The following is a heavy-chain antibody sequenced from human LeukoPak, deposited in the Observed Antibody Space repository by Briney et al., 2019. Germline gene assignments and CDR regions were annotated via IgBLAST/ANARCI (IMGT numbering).Heavy chain of an antibody. CDR3: ARQGYYYGSGSYYNEAYMDV. D-gene: IGHD3-10*01. CDR1: GYSISSGYY. Sequence: SETLSLTCTVSGYSISSGYYWGWIRQPPGKGLEWIGNIYPSGTTYYNPSLKTRVTISVDTSKNQFSLKLSSVTAADTAVYYCARQGYYYGSGSYYNEAYMDVWGKGTTVTISS. V-gene: IGHV4-38-2*02. CDR2: IYPSGTT. J-gene: IGHJ6*03.